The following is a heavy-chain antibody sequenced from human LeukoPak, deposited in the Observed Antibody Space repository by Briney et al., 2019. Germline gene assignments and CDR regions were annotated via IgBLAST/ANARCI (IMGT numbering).Heavy chain of an antibody. Sequence: GGSLRLSCAASGFTFSSYAMHWVRQAPGKGLEYVSAISSNGGSTYYANSVKGRFTISRDNSKNTLYLQMGSLRAEDMAVYYCARDPRPVAAAGAYFDYWGQGTLVTVSS. J-gene: IGHJ4*02. D-gene: IGHD6-13*01. CDR1: GFTFSSYA. V-gene: IGHV3-64*01. CDR3: ARDPRPVAAAGAYFDY. CDR2: ISSNGGST.